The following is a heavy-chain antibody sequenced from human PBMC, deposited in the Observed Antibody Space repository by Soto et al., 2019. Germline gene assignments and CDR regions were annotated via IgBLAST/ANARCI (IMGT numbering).Heavy chain of an antibody. CDR2: ISSSGSTI. CDR1: GFTFDNYE. CDR3: AKEATNINNFDY. D-gene: IGHD1-26*01. Sequence: HPVGSLRLSCAASGFTFDNYEMNWVRQAPGKGLEWVSYISSSGSTIYYADSVKGRFTISRDNAQNSLFLQMNSLRAEDTAVYYCAKEATNINNFDYWGQGTLVTVSS. J-gene: IGHJ4*02. V-gene: IGHV3-48*03.